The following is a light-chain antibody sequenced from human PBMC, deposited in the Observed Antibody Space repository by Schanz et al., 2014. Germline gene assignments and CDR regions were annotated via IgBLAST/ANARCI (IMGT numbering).Light chain of an antibody. Sequence: EVVMTQSPATLSVSPGERATLSCRASQSISINLAWYQQKPGQAPRLLISGASARATGIPDRFSGSGSGTEFSLTISSLQSEDFAVYYCQHYNNWPPLFTFGPGTTVDIK. CDR2: GAS. V-gene: IGKV3-15*01. CDR3: QHYNNWPPLFT. J-gene: IGKJ3*01. CDR1: QSISIN.